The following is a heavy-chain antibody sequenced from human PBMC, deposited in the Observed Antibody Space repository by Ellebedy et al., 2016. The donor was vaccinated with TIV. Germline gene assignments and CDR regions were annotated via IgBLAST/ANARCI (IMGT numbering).Heavy chain of an antibody. CDR1: GFIFSDYY. D-gene: IGHD2-15*01. CDR2: TSNKANSYNT. CDR3: ARTVGVATPFDY. Sequence: GESLKISCASSGFIFSDYYMDWVRQAPGKGLEWVGQTSNKANSYNTEYAASVKGRFTISRDDSKNSLLLQMNSLKTEDTAVYYCARTVGVATPFDYWGQGTLVTVSS. V-gene: IGHV3-72*01. J-gene: IGHJ4*02.